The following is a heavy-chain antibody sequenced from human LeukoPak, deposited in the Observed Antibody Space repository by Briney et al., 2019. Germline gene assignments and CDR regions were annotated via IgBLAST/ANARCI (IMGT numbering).Heavy chain of an antibody. D-gene: IGHD1-26*01. J-gene: IGHJ4*02. CDR2: MNPNSGNT. Sequence: GASVKVSCKASGYTFTSYDINWVRQATGQGLEWMGWMNPNSGNTGYAQKFQGRVTMTRNTSISTAYMELRSLRSDDTAVYYCARGIVGATGYFDYWGQGTLVTVSS. CDR3: ARGIVGATGYFDY. CDR1: GYTFTSYD. V-gene: IGHV1-8*01.